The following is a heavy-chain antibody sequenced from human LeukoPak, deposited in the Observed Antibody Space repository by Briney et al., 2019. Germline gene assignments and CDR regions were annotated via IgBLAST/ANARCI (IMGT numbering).Heavy chain of an antibody. Sequence: SETLSLTCAVYGGSFSGYYWTWIRQAPGKGLEWIGEINPSGRISYNPSLKSRPTISVDASKNQFSLNLKSLTAADTAVYSCARGRHEITMILVVMTAVSYYLDVWGKGTTVTVS. D-gene: IGHD3-22*01. J-gene: IGHJ6*03. CDR1: GGSFSGYY. CDR3: ARGRHEITMILVVMTAVSYYLDV. CDR2: INPSGRI. V-gene: IGHV4-34*01.